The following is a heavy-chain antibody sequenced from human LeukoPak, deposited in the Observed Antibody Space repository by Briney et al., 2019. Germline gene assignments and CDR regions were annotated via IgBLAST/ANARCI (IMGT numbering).Heavy chain of an antibody. V-gene: IGHV3-30*18. CDR3: AKASSYVLYDSSGSAVLFDY. CDR1: GFSFKDYN. J-gene: IGHJ4*02. Sequence: PGRSLRLSCAASGFSFKDYNIHWVRQAPGKGLEWVAVITYDGNNKYYTDSVKGRFTISRDNSKSTLYLQMNSLRAEDTAFYYCAKASSYVLYDSSGSAVLFDYWGQGTLVTVSS. D-gene: IGHD3-22*01. CDR2: ITYDGNNK.